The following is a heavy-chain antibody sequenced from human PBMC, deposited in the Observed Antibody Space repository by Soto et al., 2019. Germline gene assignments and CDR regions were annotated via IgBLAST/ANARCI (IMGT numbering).Heavy chain of an antibody. J-gene: IGHJ4*02. CDR2: TSNSAPT. V-gene: IGHV4-59*08. Sequence: QVQLQESGPGLVKPSETLSLTCTVSGGSISSYHWSWIRQSPGKGLEWIGYTSNSAPTIYNPSLKSRVPISADTSKNQFSRRLSSVPAADTAVYFCARLFRDVYNAVEYWGQGALVTVSS. D-gene: IGHD3-3*01. CDR3: ARLFRDVYNAVEY. CDR1: GGSISSYH.